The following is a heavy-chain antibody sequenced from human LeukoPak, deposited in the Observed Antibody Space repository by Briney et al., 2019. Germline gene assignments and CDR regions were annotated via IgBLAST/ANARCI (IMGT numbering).Heavy chain of an antibody. V-gene: IGHV5-51*01. D-gene: IGHD6-13*01. CDR1: GYSFTSYW. CDR3: ARQGQRLVGYYYGMDV. Sequence: GESLKISCKGSGYSFTSYWIGWVRQMPGKGLEWMGIIYPGDSDTRYSPSFQGQVTISADKSISTAYLQWSSLKASDTAMYYCARQGQRLVGYYYGMDVWGQGTTVTVSS. J-gene: IGHJ6*02. CDR2: IYPGDSDT.